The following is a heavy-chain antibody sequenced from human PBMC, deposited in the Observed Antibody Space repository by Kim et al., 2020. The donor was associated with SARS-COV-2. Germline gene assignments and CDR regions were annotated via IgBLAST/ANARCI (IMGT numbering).Heavy chain of an antibody. Sequence: GGSLRLSCAASGFTFGGFGMHWVRQAPGKGLEWVAVIWYDGSNKYYADSVKGRFTISRANSNNMLYLQMSSLRAEDTAVYFCASTQSSYGTSSGLDYWGQGTLVTVSS. D-gene: IGHD6-6*01. V-gene: IGHV3-33*01. CDR3: ASTQSSYGTSSGLDY. CDR2: IWYDGSNK. J-gene: IGHJ4*02. CDR1: GFTFGGFG.